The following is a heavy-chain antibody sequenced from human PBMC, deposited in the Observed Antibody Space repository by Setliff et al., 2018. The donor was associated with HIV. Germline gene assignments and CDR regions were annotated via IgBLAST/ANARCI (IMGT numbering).Heavy chain of an antibody. CDR2: INWNSVSR. J-gene: IGHJ3*02. CDR3: AKDYGDGHNWGAFDI. CDR1: GFTFDDYA. D-gene: IGHD1-1*01. V-gene: IGHV3-9*01. Sequence: GGSLRLSCEASGFTFDDYAMHWGRQAPGKDLEWVAGINWNSVSRAYADSVQGRFTISRDNAKNLVYLEMNSLRPEDTALYFCAKDYGDGHNWGAFDIWGQGIMVTVSS.